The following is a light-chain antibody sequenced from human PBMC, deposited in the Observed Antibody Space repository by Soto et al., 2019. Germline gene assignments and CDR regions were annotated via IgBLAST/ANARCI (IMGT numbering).Light chain of an antibody. Sequence: EIVMTQSSAILSVSPGERATLSCRASQSVSTNLAWFQQKPGQTPRLLFNGASTRATGIPARFTGSGSGTEFILTISSLQSEDFAVYYCQQYDIWPPTFGQGTKVDIK. V-gene: IGKV3-15*01. CDR2: GAS. CDR1: QSVSTN. J-gene: IGKJ1*01. CDR3: QQYDIWPPT.